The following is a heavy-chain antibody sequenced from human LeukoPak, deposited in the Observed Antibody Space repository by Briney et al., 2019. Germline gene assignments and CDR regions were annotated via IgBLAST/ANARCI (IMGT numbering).Heavy chain of an antibody. CDR2: TSSSDSGK. D-gene: IGHD6-19*01. J-gene: IGHJ5*02. V-gene: IGHV3-23*01. CDR3: ARSRASGWYLYNWFDP. Sequence: GGSLRLSCVVSGFTLSSYAMSWVRQAPGKGLEWVAATSSSDSGKYHADSVRGRFTISRDNSKNTVYLQMNSLRAEDTAVYYCARSRASGWYLYNWFDPWGQGTLVTVSS. CDR1: GFTLSSYA.